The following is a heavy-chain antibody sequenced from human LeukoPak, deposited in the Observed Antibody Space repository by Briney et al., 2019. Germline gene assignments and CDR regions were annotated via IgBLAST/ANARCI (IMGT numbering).Heavy chain of an antibody. CDR1: GFTFSSYG. D-gene: IGHD2-2*01. J-gene: IGHJ4*02. CDR2: IRYDGSNK. Sequence: GGSLRLSCAASGFTFSSYGKHWVRQAPGKGLEWVAFIRYDGSNKYYADSVKGRFTISRDNSKNTLYLQMNSLRAEDTAVYYCAKGPVVPAAMDRYYFDYWGQGTLVTVSS. CDR3: AKGPVVPAAMDRYYFDY. V-gene: IGHV3-30*02.